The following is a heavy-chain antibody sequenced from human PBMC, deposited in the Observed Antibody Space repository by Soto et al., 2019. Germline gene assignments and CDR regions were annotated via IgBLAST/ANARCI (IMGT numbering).Heavy chain of an antibody. Sequence: EVQLLESGGGLVQPGGSLRLSCAASGFTFSNYAMSWVRQAPGKGLEWVSYISSSGTTIFYADSLRGRFTISRDNAKKSLYLQMNSLRGEDTAVYYCAREPSNWNYCFDYWGQGTLVTVSS. CDR1: GFTFSNYA. CDR3: AREPSNWNYCFDY. CDR2: ISSSGTTI. D-gene: IGHD1-7*01. J-gene: IGHJ4*02. V-gene: IGHV3-48*04.